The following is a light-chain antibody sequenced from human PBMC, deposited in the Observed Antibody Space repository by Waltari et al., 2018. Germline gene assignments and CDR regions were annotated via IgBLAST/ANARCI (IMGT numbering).Light chain of an antibody. Sequence: EIVMTQSPATLSVSPGARATLSCRASQSVSSNLPWYQQKPGQSPRLLIYGASTRATGIPARFSGSGSGTEFTLTISSLQSEDFAVYYCQQYNNWPYTFGQGTKLEIK. CDR2: GAS. CDR1: QSVSSN. V-gene: IGKV3-15*01. CDR3: QQYNNWPYT. J-gene: IGKJ2*01.